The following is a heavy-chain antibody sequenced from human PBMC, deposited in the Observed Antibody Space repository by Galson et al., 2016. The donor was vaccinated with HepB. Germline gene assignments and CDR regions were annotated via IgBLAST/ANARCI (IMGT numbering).Heavy chain of an antibody. CDR3: ASLWDSSSNDAFDM. J-gene: IGHJ3*02. CDR2: INWNGVRT. CDR1: GFRFGDYG. D-gene: IGHD3-22*01. Sequence: SLRLSCAASGFRFGDYGMSWVRRAPGKGLEWVSGINWNGVRTAYADFVRGRFTISRDNAEYSLYLEMNSLRVDDTALYYCASLWDSSSNDAFDMWGQGTMVTVSS. V-gene: IGHV3-20*04.